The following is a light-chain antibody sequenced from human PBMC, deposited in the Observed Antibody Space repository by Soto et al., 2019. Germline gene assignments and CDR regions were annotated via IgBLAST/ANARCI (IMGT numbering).Light chain of an antibody. V-gene: IGKV1-39*01. Sequence: DIQMTQSPSSLSASVGDRVTITCRASQSISTYLNWYQQKPGKAPNLLIYSTFNLQTGVPSRFSGSGSGTDFTLTISSLQPEDFATYHCQQTYSIPTFGQGTKVDIK. CDR3: QQTYSIPT. CDR2: STF. J-gene: IGKJ1*01. CDR1: QSISTY.